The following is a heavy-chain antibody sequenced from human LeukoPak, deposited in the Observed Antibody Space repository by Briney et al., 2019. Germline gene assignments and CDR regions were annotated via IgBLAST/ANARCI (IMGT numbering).Heavy chain of an antibody. CDR2: IIPILGIA. J-gene: IGHJ4*02. CDR1: GYTFTSYH. D-gene: IGHD6-19*01. Sequence: GASVKVSCKATGYTFTSYHVHWVRQAPGQGLEWMGRIIPILGIANYAQKFQGRVTITADKSTSTAYMELSSLRSDDTAVYYCARATGGIAVAGSFDYWGQGTLVTVSS. CDR3: ARATGGIAVAGSFDY. V-gene: IGHV1-69*04.